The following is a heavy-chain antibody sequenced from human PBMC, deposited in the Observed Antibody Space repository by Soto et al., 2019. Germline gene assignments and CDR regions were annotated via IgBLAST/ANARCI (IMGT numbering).Heavy chain of an antibody. J-gene: IGHJ6*02. CDR3: AKEKIVAAKYYGMDV. Sequence: GGSLRLSCAASGFTFSSYAMNWVRQAPGKGLEWVSHISGNGGSTYYADSVRGRFTISRDNSKNTLYLQMNSLRAEDTAVYYCAKEKIVAAKYYGMDVWGQGTTVTVSS. CDR1: GFTFSSYA. D-gene: IGHD2-15*01. CDR2: ISGNGGST. V-gene: IGHV3-23*01.